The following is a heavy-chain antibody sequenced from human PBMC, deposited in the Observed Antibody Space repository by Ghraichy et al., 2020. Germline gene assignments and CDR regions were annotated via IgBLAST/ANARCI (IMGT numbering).Heavy chain of an antibody. CDR2: IYYSGST. CDR3: ARTLPGVAVAGYWYFDL. D-gene: IGHD6-19*01. Sequence: SQTLSLTCTVSGGSISSYYWSWIRQPPGKGLEWIGYIYYSGSTNYNPSLKSRVTISVDTSKNQFSLKLSSVTAADTAVYYCARTLPGVAVAGYWYFDLWGGGTLVTVSS. J-gene: IGHJ2*01. CDR1: GGSISSYY. V-gene: IGHV4-59*01.